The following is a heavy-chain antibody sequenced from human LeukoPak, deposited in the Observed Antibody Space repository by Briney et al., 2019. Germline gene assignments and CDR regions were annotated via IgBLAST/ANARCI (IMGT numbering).Heavy chain of an antibody. J-gene: IGHJ5*02. Sequence: SETLSLTCTVSGGSISSYYWSWIRQPAGKGLEWIGRIYTSGSTNYNPSLKSRVTMSVDTSKNQFSLQLNSVTPEDTAVYYCARTIAAAGISWFDPWGQGTLVTVSS. D-gene: IGHD6-13*01. V-gene: IGHV4-4*07. CDR1: GGSISSYY. CDR3: ARTIAAAGISWFDP. CDR2: IYTSGST.